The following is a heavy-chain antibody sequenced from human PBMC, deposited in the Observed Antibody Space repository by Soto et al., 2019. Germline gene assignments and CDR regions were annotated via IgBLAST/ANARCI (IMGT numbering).Heavy chain of an antibody. CDR2: IYPGDSDT. CDR1: GYSFNNYW. CDR3: ARQDGYALYYFDS. Sequence: GESLKISCKGSGYSFNNYWIGWVRQMPGRGLEWMGIIYPGDSDTRYSPSFRGQVTISADKSISSAYLQWSSLKASDTAMYYCARQDGYALYYFDSWGQGTLVTVSS. D-gene: IGHD5-12*01. V-gene: IGHV5-51*01. J-gene: IGHJ4*02.